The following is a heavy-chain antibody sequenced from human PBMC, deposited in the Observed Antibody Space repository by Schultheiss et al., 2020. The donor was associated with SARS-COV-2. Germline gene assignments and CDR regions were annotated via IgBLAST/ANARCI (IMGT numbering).Heavy chain of an antibody. J-gene: IGHJ4*02. Sequence: SETLSLTCTVSGGSISRSTYYWTWIRQPPGKGLEWIGEINHSGSTNYNPSLKSRVTISVDTSKNQFSLNLNSVTATDTAVYYCARGAFDVGALNFDNWGQGALVTVSS. CDR2: INHSGST. V-gene: IGHV4-39*07. CDR1: GGSISRSTYY. CDR3: ARGAFDVGALNFDN. D-gene: IGHD1-26*01.